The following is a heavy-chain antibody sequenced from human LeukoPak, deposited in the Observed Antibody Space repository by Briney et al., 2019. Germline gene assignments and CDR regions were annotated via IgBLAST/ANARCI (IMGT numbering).Heavy chain of an antibody. J-gene: IGHJ4*02. D-gene: IGHD1-26*01. CDR1: GFTFSSYA. V-gene: IGHV3-30*04. CDR2: ISYDGSNK. CDR3: ARVGVGALDY. Sequence: GRSLRLSCAASGFTFSSYAMHGVRQAPGKGLEWVAVISYDGSNKYYADSVKGRFTISRDNSKNTLYLQMNSLRAEDTAVYYCARVGVGALDYWGQGTLVTVSS.